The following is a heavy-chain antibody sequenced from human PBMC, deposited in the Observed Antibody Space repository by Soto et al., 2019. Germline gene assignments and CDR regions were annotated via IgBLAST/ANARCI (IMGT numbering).Heavy chain of an antibody. CDR1: GLSFSSYG. Sequence: GGSLRLSCAASGLSFSSYGMHWVRHAPGKGLEWVAVISYDGSNKYYADSVKGRFTISRDNSKNTLYLQMNSLRAEDTAVYYCAKDGEIAAAGRYYLDYWGQGTLVTVSS. J-gene: IGHJ4*02. V-gene: IGHV3-30*18. CDR3: AKDGEIAAAGRYYLDY. D-gene: IGHD6-13*01. CDR2: ISYDGSNK.